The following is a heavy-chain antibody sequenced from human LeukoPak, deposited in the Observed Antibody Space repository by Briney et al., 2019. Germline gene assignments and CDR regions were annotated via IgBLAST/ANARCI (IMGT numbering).Heavy chain of an antibody. CDR2: IYTSGST. CDR3: ARGSRYDFWSGYYPGNYYYGMDV. CDR1: GGSISSYY. J-gene: IGHJ6*02. D-gene: IGHD3-3*01. Sequence: PSETLSLTCTVSGGSISSYYWSWIRQPAGKGLEWIGRIYTSGSTNYNPSLKSRVTMSVDTSKNQFSLKLSSVTAADTAVYYCARGSRYDFWSGYYPGNYYYGMDVWGQGTTVTVSS. V-gene: IGHV4-4*07.